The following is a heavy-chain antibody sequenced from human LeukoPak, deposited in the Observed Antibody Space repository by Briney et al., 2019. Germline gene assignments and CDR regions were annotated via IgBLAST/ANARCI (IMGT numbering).Heavy chain of an antibody. CDR2: IKQDGSEK. CDR3: AREGSQSASGTYPGND. D-gene: IGHD1-26*01. V-gene: IGHV3-7*01. Sequence: GGSLRLSCAASGFMLSSYWMSWVRQAPGKGLEWVANIKQDGSEKYYVDSVEGRFTISRDNAKNSLFLQMNRLRAEDTAVYFCAREGSQSASGTYPGNDWGQGTLVTVSS. J-gene: IGHJ4*02. CDR1: GFMLSSYW.